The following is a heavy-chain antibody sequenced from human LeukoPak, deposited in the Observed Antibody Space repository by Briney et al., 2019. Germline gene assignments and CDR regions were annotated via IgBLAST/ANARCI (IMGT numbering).Heavy chain of an antibody. CDR1: GFTFSSYA. CDR2: ISGSGGST. CDR3: ADLTTVTTDGDY. J-gene: IGHJ4*02. Sequence: GGSLRLSCAASGFTFSSYAMSWVRQAPGKGLEWVSAISGSGGSTYYADSVKGRFTISRDNSKSTLYLQMNSLRAEDTAVYYCADLTTVTTDGDYWGQGTLVTVSS. D-gene: IGHD4-17*01. V-gene: IGHV3-23*01.